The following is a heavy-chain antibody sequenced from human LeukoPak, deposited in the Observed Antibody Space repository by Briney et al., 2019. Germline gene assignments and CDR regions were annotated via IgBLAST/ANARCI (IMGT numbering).Heavy chain of an antibody. CDR2: IHYTGST. D-gene: IGHD5-18*01. J-gene: IGHJ4*02. V-gene: IGHV4-59*08. Sequence: SETLCLTCTVSGGSIRSSYWSCIRQPPGKGLEWIGYIHYTGSTKYNPSLKSRVTISVDTYKNQFSLKVSSVTAADTAVYYCAISPQGYGLICYFEYWGQGTLVTASS. CDR3: AISPQGYGLICYFEY. CDR1: GGSIRSSY.